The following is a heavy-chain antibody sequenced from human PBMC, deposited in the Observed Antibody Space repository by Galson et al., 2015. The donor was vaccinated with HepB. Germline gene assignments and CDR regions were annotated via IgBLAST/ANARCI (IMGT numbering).Heavy chain of an antibody. V-gene: IGHV3-33*01. Sequence: SLRLSCAASGFTFSSYGMHWVRQAPGQGLEWVAVIWYGGSNKYYADSVKGRFTISRDNSKNTLYLQMNSLRAEDTAVYYCARDGWPAAPYGMDVWGQGTTVTVSS. CDR3: ARDGWPAAPYGMDV. CDR2: IWYGGSNK. J-gene: IGHJ6*02. CDR1: GFTFSSYG. D-gene: IGHD6-13*01.